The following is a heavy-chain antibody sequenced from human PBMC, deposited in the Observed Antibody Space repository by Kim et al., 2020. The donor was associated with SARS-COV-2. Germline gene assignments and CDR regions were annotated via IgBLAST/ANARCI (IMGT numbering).Heavy chain of an antibody. V-gene: IGHV3-48*03. D-gene: IGHD1-1*01. CDR2: ISSGGYTV. J-gene: IGHJ4*02. CDR1: GFSFSSYE. Sequence: GGSLRLSCAASGFSFSSYEMNWVRQAPGKGLEWVSYISSGGYTVHYADSVKGRFTVSRDNAKNSMYLQMNSLRVEDTAVYYCVRVGPTGTTGQHFDYWGQGTLVTVSS. CDR3: VRVGPTGTTGQHFDY.